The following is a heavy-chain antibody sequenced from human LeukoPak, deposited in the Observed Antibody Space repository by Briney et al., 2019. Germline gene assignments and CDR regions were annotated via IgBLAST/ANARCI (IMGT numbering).Heavy chain of an antibody. D-gene: IGHD3-10*01. CDR2: IKQDGSEK. Sequence: GGSLRLSCAASGFTLSSYWMSWVRQAAGKGLEWVANIKQDGSEKYYVDSVKGRFTISRDNAKNSLYLQMNSLRAEDTAVYYFASRGYGSGSIFMDVWGQGTTVTVSS. V-gene: IGHV3-7*01. CDR1: GFTLSSYW. J-gene: IGHJ6*02. CDR3: ASRGYGSGSIFMDV.